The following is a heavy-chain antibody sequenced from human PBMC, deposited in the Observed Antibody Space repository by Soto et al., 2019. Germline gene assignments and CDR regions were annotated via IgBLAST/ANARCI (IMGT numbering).Heavy chain of an antibody. J-gene: IGHJ5*02. V-gene: IGHV1-46*01. Sequence: ASVKVSCKSSGYTFTSYYMHWVRQAPGQGLEWMGIINPSGGSTSYAQKFQGRVTMTRDTSTSTVYMELSSLRSEDTAVYYCARELSKLVRYGWFDPWGQGTLVTFSS. D-gene: IGHD6-6*01. CDR3: ARELSKLVRYGWFDP. CDR1: GYTFTSYY. CDR2: INPSGGST.